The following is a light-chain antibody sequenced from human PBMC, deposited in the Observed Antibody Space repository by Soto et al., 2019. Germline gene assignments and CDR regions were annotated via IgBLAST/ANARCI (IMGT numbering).Light chain of an antibody. CDR1: ESVSSN. J-gene: IGKJ1*01. Sequence: EIVMTQSPVSLSVSPGERATLSCEASESVSSNLAWYQQKPGQAPRLLIYGASTRATGIPARFSGSGSGTEFTLTISSLQSEDFAVYSCQQYKNWPPWTFGQGTKVEIK. V-gene: IGKV3-15*01. CDR3: QQYKNWPPWT. CDR2: GAS.